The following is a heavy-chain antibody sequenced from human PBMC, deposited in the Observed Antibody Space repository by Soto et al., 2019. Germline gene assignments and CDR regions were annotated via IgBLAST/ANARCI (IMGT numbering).Heavy chain of an antibody. CDR2: IYHSGST. Sequence: TSEAPSPTWAGTPCSLSRSNLLGWVRPHPGKGLEWIGEIYHSGSTNYNPSLKSRVTISVDKSKNQFSLKLSSVTAADTVVYYCARPVRTLYYYYMDVWGKGTTVTVSS. V-gene: IGHV4-4*02. J-gene: IGHJ6*03. CDR1: PCSLSRSNL. D-gene: IGHD3-10*01. CDR3: ARPVRTLYYYYMDV.